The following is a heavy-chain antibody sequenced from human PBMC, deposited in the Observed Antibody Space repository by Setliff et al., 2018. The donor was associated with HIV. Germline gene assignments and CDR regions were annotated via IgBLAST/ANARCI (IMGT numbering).Heavy chain of an antibody. Sequence: ASVKVSCKASGYTFSTYDFNWVRQAAGQGLEWMGWMSPKNNGSGFAQKFQARLTMTWNTSTNTAYMELRGLTSDDTAVYYCARGRYNSRIDVWGQGTTVTVSS. CDR2: MSPKNNGS. D-gene: IGHD5-18*01. CDR1: GYTFSTYD. J-gene: IGHJ6*02. V-gene: IGHV1-8*01. CDR3: ARGRYNSRIDV.